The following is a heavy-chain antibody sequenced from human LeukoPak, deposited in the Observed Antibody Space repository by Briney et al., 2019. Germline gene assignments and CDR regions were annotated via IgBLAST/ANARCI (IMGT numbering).Heavy chain of an antibody. V-gene: IGHV3-7*03. Sequence: GGSLRLSCAASGFTFSNYWMSWVRQAPGKGLEWVANIKQDGSEQYYVDSVKGRFTISRDNAKNSLYLQMNSLRAEDTAVYYCARAYSGGYYAFDYWGQGTLVTVSS. D-gene: IGHD1-26*01. J-gene: IGHJ4*02. CDR1: GFTFSNYW. CDR3: ARAYSGGYYAFDY. CDR2: IKQDGSEQ.